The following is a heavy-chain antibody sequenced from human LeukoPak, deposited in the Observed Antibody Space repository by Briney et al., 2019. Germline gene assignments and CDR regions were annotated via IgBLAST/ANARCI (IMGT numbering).Heavy chain of an antibody. V-gene: IGHV1-18*01. CDR1: GYTFTSYG. CDR3: AREPSSGGWSLPSDY. D-gene: IGHD6-19*01. CDR2: ISAYNGNT. Sequence: ASVKVSCKASGYTFTSYGISWVRQAPGQGLEWMGWISAYNGNTNYAQKLQGRVTMTTDTSTSTAYMELRSLRSDDTAVYYCAREPSSGGWSLPSDYWGQGTLVTVSS. J-gene: IGHJ4*02.